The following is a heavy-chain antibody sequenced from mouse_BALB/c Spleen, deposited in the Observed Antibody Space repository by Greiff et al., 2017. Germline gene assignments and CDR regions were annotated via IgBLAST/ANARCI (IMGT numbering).Heavy chain of an antibody. CDR1: GYAFSSYW. CDR2: IYPGDGDT. J-gene: IGHJ3*01. Sequence: QVQLQQPGAELVKPGSSVKISCKASGYAFSSYWMNWVKQRPGQGLEWIGQIYPGDGDTNYNGKFKGKATLTADKSSSTAYMQLSSLTSEDSAVYFCARSDDYDWFAYWGQGTLVTVSA. CDR3: ARSDDYDWFAY. D-gene: IGHD2-4*01. V-gene: IGHV1-80*01.